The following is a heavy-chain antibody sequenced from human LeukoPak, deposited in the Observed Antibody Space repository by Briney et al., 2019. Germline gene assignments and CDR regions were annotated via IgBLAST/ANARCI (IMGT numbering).Heavy chain of an antibody. CDR2: IYPDESNI. CDR1: GYSFPTYW. Sequence: GESLKISCKGSGYSFPTYWIAWVRQMAGKGLEWMGIIYPDESNIRYSTSFQGQVTITADKSISAASLQWSSLKASDTAMYYCARPPSRGYSSSFEYWGQGTLVTVS. V-gene: IGHV5-51*01. D-gene: IGHD2-2*03. J-gene: IGHJ4*02. CDR3: ARPPSRGYSSSFEY.